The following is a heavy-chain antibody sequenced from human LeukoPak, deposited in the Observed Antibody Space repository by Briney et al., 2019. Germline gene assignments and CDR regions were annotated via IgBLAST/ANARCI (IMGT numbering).Heavy chain of an antibody. CDR3: LRGDRRDY. V-gene: IGHV3-21*06. J-gene: IGHJ4*02. CDR2: IYSSGGYM. CDR1: GFTFNTYS. Sequence: GGSLRLSCEASGFTFNTYSMNWARQAPGKGLEWVSSIYSSGGYMFYADSVKGRFIISRDNDKDSLYLQMNSLRVEDTAVYYCLRGDRRDYWGQGTLVTVSS.